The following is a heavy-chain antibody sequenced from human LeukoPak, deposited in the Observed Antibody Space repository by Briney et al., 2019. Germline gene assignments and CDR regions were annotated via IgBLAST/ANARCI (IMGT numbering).Heavy chain of an antibody. D-gene: IGHD5-24*01. CDR2: IYYSGTT. Sequence: SETLSLTCTVSGGSISSSNYYWGWIRQPPGKGLEWIGSIYYSGTTYYNPSLKSRVTISVDTSKNQFSLKLSSVTAADTAVYYCARHGDVIGGWLQLKGKAFDIWGQGTMVTVSS. J-gene: IGHJ3*02. V-gene: IGHV4-39*01. CDR1: GGSISSSNYY. CDR3: ARHGDVIGGWLQLKGKAFDI.